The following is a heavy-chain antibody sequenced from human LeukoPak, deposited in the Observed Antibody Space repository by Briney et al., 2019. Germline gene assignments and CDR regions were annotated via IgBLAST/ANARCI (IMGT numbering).Heavy chain of an antibody. CDR2: MNPNSGNT. CDR1: GYTFTNYD. CDR3: ARGRGSSSGWRRFDY. J-gene: IGHJ4*02. Sequence: ASVKVSCKASGYTFTNYDINWVRQATGQGLEWMGWMNPNSGNTGYAQKFQGRVTMTRNTSISTAYMELSSLKAEDTAVYYCARGRGSSSGWRRFDYWGQGSLATVSS. D-gene: IGHD6-19*01. V-gene: IGHV1-8*01.